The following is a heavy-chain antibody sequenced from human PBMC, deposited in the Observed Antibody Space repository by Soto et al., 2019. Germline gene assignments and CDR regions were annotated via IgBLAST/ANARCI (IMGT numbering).Heavy chain of an antibody. CDR3: AREENCRGGTCYSEYFPH. CDR2: VKPSGGSE. CDR1: GYIFTAYS. Sequence: QVQLVQSGAEVKKPGASVKVSCKTSGYIFTAYSRHWVRQAPGQGLGWMGVVKPSGGSEHNAQSLEGRVNLNRDTSTSTFYMELSSLRSEDTAVYYCAREENCRGGTCYSEYFPHWGQGTLVTDSS. D-gene: IGHD2-15*01. J-gene: IGHJ1*01. V-gene: IGHV1-46*01.